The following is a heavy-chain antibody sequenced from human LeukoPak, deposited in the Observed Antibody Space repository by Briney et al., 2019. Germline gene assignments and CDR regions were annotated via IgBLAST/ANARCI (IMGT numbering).Heavy chain of an antibody. J-gene: IGHJ6*02. V-gene: IGHV3-66*01. D-gene: IGHD4-11*01. CDR1: GFTVNSKY. CDR2: IYSGGST. CDR3: ARDSVTNPYYYYGMDV. Sequence: PGGSLTLSCAASGFTVNSKYMIWLRQAPGKGLEGVSVIYSGGSTYYADSVKGRFTISRDNSNNTLYLQMDSLRAADTAVYYCARDSVTNPYYYYGMDVWGQGTTVTVS.